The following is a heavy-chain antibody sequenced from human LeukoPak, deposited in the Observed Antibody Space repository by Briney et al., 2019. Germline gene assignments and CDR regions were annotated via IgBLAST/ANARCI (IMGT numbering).Heavy chain of an antibody. CDR1: GFPFSSHG. V-gene: IGHV3-23*01. J-gene: IGHJ4*02. Sequence: PGGSLRLSCAASGFPFSSHGMSWVRQAPGKGLEWVSGIIGGGGSTYYADSVKGRFTISRDNSKNTLYLQMNSLRAEDTAVYYCAKDHPYYYDSSGYYFDYWGQGTLVTVSS. CDR2: IIGGGGST. CDR3: AKDHPYYYDSSGYYFDY. D-gene: IGHD3-22*01.